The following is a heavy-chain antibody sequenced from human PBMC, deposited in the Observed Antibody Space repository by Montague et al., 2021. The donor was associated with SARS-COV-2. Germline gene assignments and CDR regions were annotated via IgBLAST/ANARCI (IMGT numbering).Heavy chain of an antibody. CDR1: GGSIISYY. D-gene: IGHD5-24*01. CDR2: IYYSGST. J-gene: IGHJ4*02. Sequence: SETLSLTCTVSGGSIISYYCSWIRQPPGKGQEWIGFIYYSGSTNYNYSLNSPVTISVDTSTTQFSLTLSFVTAADTAVDYCASGDVEMETVKSGGPFYHFDYWGQGTLVTVSS. V-gene: IGHV4-59*13. CDR3: ASGDVEMETVKSGGPFYHFDY.